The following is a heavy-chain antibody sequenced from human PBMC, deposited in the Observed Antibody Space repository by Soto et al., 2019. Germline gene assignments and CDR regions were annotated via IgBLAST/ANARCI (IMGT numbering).Heavy chain of an antibody. J-gene: IGHJ3*02. CDR2: ISAYNGNT. V-gene: IGHV1-18*01. CDR1: GYTFTSYG. CDR3: ARDLKDIVVVVAATRGDLEGCAFDI. D-gene: IGHD2-15*01. Sequence: VASVKVSCKASGYTFTSYGISWVRQAPGQGLEWMGWISAYNGNTNYAQKLQGRVTMTTDTSTSTAYMELRSLRSDDTAVYYCARDLKDIVVVVAATRGDLEGCAFDIWGQGTMVTVSS.